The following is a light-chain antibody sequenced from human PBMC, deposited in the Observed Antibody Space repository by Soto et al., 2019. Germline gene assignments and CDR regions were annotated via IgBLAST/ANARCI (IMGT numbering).Light chain of an antibody. CDR3: MQALHART. CDR1: QSLLHSNGNTY. CDR2: LGS. J-gene: IGKJ1*01. V-gene: IGKV2-28*01. Sequence: EIVVTQSPLSLPVTPGEPASISCKSSQSLLHSNGNTYLDWYLQKPGQSPQLLIYLGSNRASGVPDRFSGSGSGTEFTLNISRVEAEDVGVYYCMQALHARTFGQGTKVEIK.